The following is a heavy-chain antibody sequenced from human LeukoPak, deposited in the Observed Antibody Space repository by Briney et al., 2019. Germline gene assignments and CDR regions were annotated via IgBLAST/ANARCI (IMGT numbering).Heavy chain of an antibody. CDR1: GGTFSSYA. V-gene: IGHV1-69*06. CDR2: IIPIFGTA. D-gene: IGHD3-22*01. J-gene: IGHJ3*02. Sequence: SVKVSCKASGGTFSSYAISWVRQAPGQGLEWMGGIIPIFGTANYAQKFQGRVTITADKSTSTAYMELSSLRSEDTAVYYCARVGPYYYDTVLSIPKARGAFDIWGQGTMVTVSS. CDR3: ARVGPYYYDTVLSIPKARGAFDI.